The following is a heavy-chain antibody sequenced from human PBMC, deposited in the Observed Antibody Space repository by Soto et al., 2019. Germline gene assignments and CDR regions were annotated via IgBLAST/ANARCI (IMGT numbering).Heavy chain of an antibody. Sequence: QVQLVESGGGVVQPGRSLRLSCAASGFTFSSYGMHWVRQAPGKGLEWVAVIWYDGSNKYYADSVKGRFTISRENSTNKLYLQKNSLRAEDTAVYYCESGDYPTLSGRDVWGQGTKVTVSS. V-gene: IGHV3-33*01. CDR3: ESGDYPTLSGRDV. D-gene: IGHD4-17*01. CDR1: GFTFSSYG. CDR2: IWYDGSNK. J-gene: IGHJ6*02.